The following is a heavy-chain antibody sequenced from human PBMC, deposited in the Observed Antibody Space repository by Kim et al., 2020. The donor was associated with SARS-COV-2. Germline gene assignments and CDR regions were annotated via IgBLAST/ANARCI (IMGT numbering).Heavy chain of an antibody. V-gene: IGHV5-51*01. D-gene: IGHD1-26*01. Sequence: GESLKISCKGSGYSFTSYWIGWVRQMPGKGLEWMGIIYPGDSDTRYSPSFQGQVTISADKSISTAYLQWSSLKASDTAMYYCARHIPLDGGGVGAGDYWGQGTLVTVSS. CDR1: GYSFTSYW. CDR2: IYPGDSDT. J-gene: IGHJ4*02. CDR3: ARHIPLDGGGVGAGDY.